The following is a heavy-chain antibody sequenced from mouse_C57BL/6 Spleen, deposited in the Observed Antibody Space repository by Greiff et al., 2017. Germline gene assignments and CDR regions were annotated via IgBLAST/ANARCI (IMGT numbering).Heavy chain of an antibody. D-gene: IGHD1-1*01. V-gene: IGHV1-55*01. CDR1: GYTFTSYW. Sequence: QVQLQQSGAELVKPGASVKMSCKASGYTFTSYWITWVKQRPGQGLEWIGDIYPGSGSTNYNEKFKSKATLTVDTSSSTAYMQLSSLTSEDSAVYYCARRITTVVARGYFDYWGQGTTLTVSS. J-gene: IGHJ2*01. CDR2: IYPGSGST. CDR3: ARRITTVVARGYFDY.